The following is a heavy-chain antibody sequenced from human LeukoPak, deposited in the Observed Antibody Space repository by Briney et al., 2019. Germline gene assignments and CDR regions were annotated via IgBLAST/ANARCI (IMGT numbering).Heavy chain of an antibody. CDR2: IKQAGSEE. D-gene: IGHD2-15*01. CDR1: GFTFSNYW. CDR3: VRDYCSGVTCYSGY. V-gene: IGHV3-7*05. Sequence: PGGSLRLSCVASGFTFSNYWMSWVRQAPGKGLEWVANIKQAGSEEYYVDSVKGRFTISRDNAKNSVYLQMNSLRAADTAVYYCVRDYCSGVTCYSGYWGQGTLVTVSS. J-gene: IGHJ4*02.